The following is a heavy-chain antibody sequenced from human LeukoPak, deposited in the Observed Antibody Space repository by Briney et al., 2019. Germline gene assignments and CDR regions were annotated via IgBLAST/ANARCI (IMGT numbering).Heavy chain of an antibody. Sequence: PSETLSLTCTVSGGSIGSYYWSWIRQPPGKGLGWIGYIYYSGSTNYNPSLKSRVTISVDTSKNQFSLKLSSVTAADTAVYYCAREGAAGTRYWGQGTLVTVSS. D-gene: IGHD6-13*01. CDR1: GGSIGSYY. CDR2: IYYSGST. V-gene: IGHV4-59*01. CDR3: AREGAAGTRY. J-gene: IGHJ4*02.